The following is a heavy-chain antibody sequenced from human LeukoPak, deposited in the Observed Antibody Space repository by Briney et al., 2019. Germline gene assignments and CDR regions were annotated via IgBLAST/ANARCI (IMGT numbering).Heavy chain of an antibody. V-gene: IGHV1-18*01. J-gene: IGHJ6*02. CDR1: GYTFTSYG. Sequence: ASVKASCKASGYTFTSYGISWVRQAPGQGLEWMGWISAYNGNTNYAQKLQGRVTMTTDTSTSTAYMELRSLRSDDTAVCYCARESYYDFWSGPDYYYYYGMDVWGQGTTVTVSS. D-gene: IGHD3-3*01. CDR3: ARESYYDFWSGPDYYYYYGMDV. CDR2: ISAYNGNT.